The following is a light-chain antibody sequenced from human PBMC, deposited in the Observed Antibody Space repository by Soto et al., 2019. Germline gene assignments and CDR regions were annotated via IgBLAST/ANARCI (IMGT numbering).Light chain of an antibody. Sequence: DIQMTQSPSTLSASVGDRVTITCRASQSISSWLAWYQQKPGKAPKTLIYTASSLESGVPSRFSGNGSGTEFTLTISSLQPDDFATYYCQQYNSYPWTCGQGTKVEIK. V-gene: IGKV1-5*03. J-gene: IGKJ1*01. CDR3: QQYNSYPWT. CDR2: TAS. CDR1: QSISSW.